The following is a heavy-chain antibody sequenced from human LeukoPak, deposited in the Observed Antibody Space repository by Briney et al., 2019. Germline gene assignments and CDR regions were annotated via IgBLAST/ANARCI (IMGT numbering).Heavy chain of an antibody. D-gene: IGHD3-3*01. CDR2: IKQDGSEK. J-gene: IGHJ4*02. V-gene: IGHV3-7*01. Sequence: GGSLRLSCAASGFTFSSYWMSWVRQAPGKGLEWVANIKQDGSEKYYVDPVKGRFTISRDNAKNSLYLQMNSLRAEDTAVYYCAREEEYYDFWSGYSNWGQGTLVTVSS. CDR1: GFTFSSYW. CDR3: AREEEYYDFWSGYSN.